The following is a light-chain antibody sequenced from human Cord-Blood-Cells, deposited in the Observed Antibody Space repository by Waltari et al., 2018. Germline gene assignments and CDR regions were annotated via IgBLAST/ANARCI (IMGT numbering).Light chain of an antibody. Sequence: QSVLTQPPSASGTPGQRDTISCSGSSSHIGSNTVNWYQQLPGPAPKLLIYSNNQRPSGVPDRFSGSKSGTSASLAISGLQSEDEADYYCAAWDDSLNGPVFGTGTKVTVL. V-gene: IGLV1-44*01. CDR3: AAWDDSLNGPV. CDR2: SNN. J-gene: IGLJ1*01. CDR1: SSHIGSNT.